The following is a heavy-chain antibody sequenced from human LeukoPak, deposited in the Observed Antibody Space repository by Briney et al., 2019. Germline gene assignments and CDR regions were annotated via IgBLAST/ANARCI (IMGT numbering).Heavy chain of an antibody. CDR2: ISAYNGNT. CDR1: GYTFTRYG. J-gene: IGHJ4*02. Sequence: ASVKVSCKASGYTFTRYGISWVRQAPGQGLEWMGWISAYNGNTNYAQKVQGRVTMTTDTSTNTAYLELGSLRYDDTAVYYCAREIYSSGWEYHFDYWGQGTLVTVSS. D-gene: IGHD6-19*01. V-gene: IGHV1-18*01. CDR3: AREIYSSGWEYHFDY.